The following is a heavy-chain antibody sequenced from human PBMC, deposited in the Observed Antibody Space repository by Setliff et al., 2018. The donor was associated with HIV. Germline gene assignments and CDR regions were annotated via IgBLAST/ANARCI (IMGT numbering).Heavy chain of an antibody. CDR2: ISSSGTT. D-gene: IGHD2-15*01. J-gene: IGHJ4*02. V-gene: IGHV4-4*09. Sequence: PSETLSLTCVVSDDSFSNYDWTWIRQPPGKALEWIGYISSSGTTNYNPSLRSRVTISIETSNTRFSLWLRSVTAADTATYFCARLGRAIDDGGSSLRLDFWGQGILVTVSS. CDR3: ARLGRAIDDGGSSLRLDF. CDR1: DDSFSNYD.